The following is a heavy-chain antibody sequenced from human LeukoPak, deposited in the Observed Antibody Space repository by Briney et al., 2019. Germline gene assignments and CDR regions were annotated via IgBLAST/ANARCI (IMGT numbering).Heavy chain of an antibody. D-gene: IGHD6-19*01. CDR2: IRHDGTNQ. J-gene: IGHJ4*02. Sequence: GGSLRLSCVASGVTLSSYGMHWVRQAPGKGLEWVAYIRHDGTNQYNADSLKGRFTISRDNSNSTMYLQMNSLRSEDTAVYYCAKWRGEGIAVSPGTDYWGQGTLVTVSS. V-gene: IGHV3-30*02. CDR3: AKWRGEGIAVSPGTDY. CDR1: GVTLSSYG.